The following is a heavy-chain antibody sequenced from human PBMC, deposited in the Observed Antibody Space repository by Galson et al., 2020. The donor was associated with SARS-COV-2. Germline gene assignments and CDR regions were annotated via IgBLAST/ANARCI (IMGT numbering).Heavy chain of an antibody. D-gene: IGHD2-21*02. CDR3: AKHNGLWGFSGDCYSDF. CDR2: ITGSGGTT. J-gene: IGHJ4*02. CDR1: GFTFSNYA. Sequence: GGSLRLSCAASGFTFSNYAMNWVRQAPGKGLEWVSGITGSGGTTYYADSVKGRFTISRDNSKNTLYLQMNSLRAEDTALYYCAKHNGLWGFSGDCYSDFWGQGTLVTVSS. V-gene: IGHV3-23*01.